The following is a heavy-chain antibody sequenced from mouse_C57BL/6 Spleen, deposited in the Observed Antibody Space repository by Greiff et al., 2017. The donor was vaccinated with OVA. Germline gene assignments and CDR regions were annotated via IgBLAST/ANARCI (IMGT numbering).Heavy chain of an antibody. CDR3: ATYYYGSSYEGYFDV. V-gene: IGHV1-85*01. CDR1: GYTFTRYD. Sequence: QVQLQQSGPELVKPGASVKLSCKASGYTFTRYDINWVKQRPGQGLEWIGWIYPRDGSTKYNEKFKGKATLTVDTSSSTAYMELHSLTSEDSAVYFCATYYYGSSYEGYFDVWGTGTTVTVSS. D-gene: IGHD1-1*01. J-gene: IGHJ1*03. CDR2: IYPRDGST.